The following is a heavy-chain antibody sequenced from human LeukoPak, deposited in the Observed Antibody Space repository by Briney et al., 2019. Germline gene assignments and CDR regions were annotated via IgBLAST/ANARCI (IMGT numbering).Heavy chain of an antibody. D-gene: IGHD6-13*01. CDR1: GFTFSSYE. V-gene: IGHV3-48*03. Sequence: GGSLRLSCAASGFTFSSYEMNWVRQAPGKGLEWVSYISSSGSTIYYADSVKGRFTISRDNAKNTLYLQMNSLRAEDTAVYYCASSPGIAAAGSFDYWGQGTLVTVSS. J-gene: IGHJ4*02. CDR2: ISSSGSTI. CDR3: ASSPGIAAAGSFDY.